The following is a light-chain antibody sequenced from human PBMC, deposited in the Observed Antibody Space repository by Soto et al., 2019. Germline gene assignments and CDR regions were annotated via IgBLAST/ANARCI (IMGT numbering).Light chain of an antibody. CDR3: QQYNNWPPWP. V-gene: IGKV3-15*01. Sequence: ILMTQSPATLSVSPGERATLSCRASQSVSNNLAWYQQKPGQAPRLLIYDASTRATGIPARFSGSGSGTEFTLTISGLQSEDFAVYYCQQYNNWPPWPFGPGTKVEIK. CDR2: DAS. CDR1: QSVSNN. J-gene: IGKJ1*01.